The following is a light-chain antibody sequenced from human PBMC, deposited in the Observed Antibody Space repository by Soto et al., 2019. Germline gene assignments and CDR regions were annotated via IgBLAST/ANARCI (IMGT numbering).Light chain of an antibody. CDR2: DTS. V-gene: IGKV3-11*01. CDR3: QQRGNWPWT. J-gene: IGKJ1*01. Sequence: EIALTQSPATLSLSPGERATLSGRTSQSVSSYLAWYQQKPGQSYRLIIYDTSNRATGIPARFSGSGSGTDFTLTISSLEPEDFAVYYCQQRGNWPWTFGQGIKVDIK. CDR1: QSVSSY.